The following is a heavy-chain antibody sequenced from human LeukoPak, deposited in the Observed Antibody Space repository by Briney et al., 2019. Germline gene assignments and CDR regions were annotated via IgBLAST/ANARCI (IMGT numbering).Heavy chain of an antibody. CDR3: ARGESRGRWLQLGAYFDY. Sequence: GGSLRLSCAASGFTFSDYYMSWIRQAPGKGLEWVSYISSSGSTIYYADSVKGRFTISRDNAKNSLYLQMNSLRAEDTAVYYCARGESRGRWLQLGAYFDYWGQGTLVTVSS. V-gene: IGHV3-11*01. D-gene: IGHD5-24*01. CDR1: GFTFSDYY. CDR2: ISSSGSTI. J-gene: IGHJ4*02.